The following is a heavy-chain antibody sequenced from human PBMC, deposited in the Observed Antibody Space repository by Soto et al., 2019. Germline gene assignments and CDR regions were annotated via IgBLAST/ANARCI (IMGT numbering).Heavy chain of an antibody. D-gene: IGHD3-9*01. CDR2: INPNSGGT. CDR3: ARDQTNFDWLLSDTTYYYGMDV. Sequence: GASVKVSCKASGYTFTGYYMHWVRQAPGQGLEWMGWINPNSGGTNYAQKFQGWVTMTRDTSISTAYMELSRLRSDDTAVYYCARDQTNFDWLLSDTTYYYGMDVWGQGTTVTVSS. V-gene: IGHV1-2*04. CDR1: GYTFTGYY. J-gene: IGHJ6*02.